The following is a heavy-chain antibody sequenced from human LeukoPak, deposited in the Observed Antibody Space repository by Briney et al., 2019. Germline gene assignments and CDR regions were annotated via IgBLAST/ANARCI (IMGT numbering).Heavy chain of an antibody. CDR3: ARDSFGLDN. CDR1: GFSFSRYW. J-gene: IGHJ4*02. Sequence: PGGSLRLSCTASGFSFSRYWMHWVRQAPGMGLVWVARINSDGSSTNYADSVKGRITVSRDNAKNTLYLQMKSLRAEDTAVYYCARDSFGLDNWGQGTLVTVSS. D-gene: IGHD3-16*01. V-gene: IGHV3-74*01. CDR2: INSDGSST.